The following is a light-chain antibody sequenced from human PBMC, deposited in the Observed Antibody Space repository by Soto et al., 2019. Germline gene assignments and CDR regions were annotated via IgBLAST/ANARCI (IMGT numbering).Light chain of an antibody. V-gene: IGKV3-20*01. Sequence: DSDLTQSPGTLSVSPGERVTLSCRASERVSGRYFAWYQQKPGQAPRLLMFGASRRATGIPDRFSGRGSGTNLTLTISRLEPEDSAVYYCQQYGRSLRWTFGQGTKVEIK. CDR3: QQYGRSLRWT. J-gene: IGKJ1*01. CDR1: ERVSGRY. CDR2: GAS.